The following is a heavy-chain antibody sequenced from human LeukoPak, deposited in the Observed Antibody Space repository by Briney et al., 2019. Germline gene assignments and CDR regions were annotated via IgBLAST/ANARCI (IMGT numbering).Heavy chain of an antibody. J-gene: IGHJ5*02. D-gene: IGHD2-21*01. V-gene: IGHV4-4*07. CDR1: GGPISSYY. CDR2: IYTSGST. Sequence: KPSETLSLTCTVSGGPISSYYWRWIRQPAGKGQDWIGRIYTSGSTNYNPSLKRRFTISLGKSKNQFSLKLSSGTAADTAVYYCAREYCGGDCYSGLYSWFDHWGQGTLVTVSS. CDR3: AREYCGGDCYSGLYSWFDH.